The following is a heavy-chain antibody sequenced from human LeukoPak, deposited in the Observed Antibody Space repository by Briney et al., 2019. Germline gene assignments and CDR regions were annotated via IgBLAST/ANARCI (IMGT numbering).Heavy chain of an antibody. Sequence: GGSLRLSCAASGFTFDDYAMHWVRQAPGKGLEWVSAISGSGGSTYYADSVKGRFTISRDNSKNTPYLQMNSLRAEDTAVYYCAKDLTPYDFWSGYYFWGQGTLVTVSS. CDR1: GFTFDDYA. J-gene: IGHJ4*02. CDR2: ISGSGGST. D-gene: IGHD3-3*01. V-gene: IGHV3-23*01. CDR3: AKDLTPYDFWSGYYF.